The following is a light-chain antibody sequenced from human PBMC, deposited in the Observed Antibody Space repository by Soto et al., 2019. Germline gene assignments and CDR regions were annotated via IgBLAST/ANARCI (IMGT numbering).Light chain of an antibody. Sequence: PATLSLSPGKRASLSCRASQNISNYLIWYQQKPGQAPRLLIYDASSLESGVPSRFSGNGSGTEFTLTISSLQPDDFATYYCQHXXXXSRTFGQGTKVDIK. J-gene: IGKJ1*01. V-gene: IGKV3-11*01. CDR3: QHXXXXSRT. CDR2: DAS. CDR1: QNISNY.